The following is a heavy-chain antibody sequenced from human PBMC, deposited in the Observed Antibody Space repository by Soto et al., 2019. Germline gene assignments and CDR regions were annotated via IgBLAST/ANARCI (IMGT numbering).Heavy chain of an antibody. CDR1: GFTFDDYG. V-gene: IGHV3-20*04. J-gene: IGHJ4*02. CDR3: AREGRQWLVRGYYFDY. CDR2: INWNGGST. D-gene: IGHD6-19*01. Sequence: EVQLVESGGGVVRPGGSLRLSCAASGFTFDDYGMSWVRQAPGKGLEWVSGINWNGGSTGYADSVKGRFTSSRDNAKNSLYLQMNRRRAEDTAVYYCAREGRQWLVRGYYFDYWGQGTLVTVSS.